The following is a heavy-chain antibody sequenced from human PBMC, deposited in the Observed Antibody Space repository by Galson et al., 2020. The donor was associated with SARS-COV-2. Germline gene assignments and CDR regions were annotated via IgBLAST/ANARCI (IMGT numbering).Heavy chain of an antibody. CDR2: ITPNNGDT. J-gene: IGHJ4*02. V-gene: IGHV1-2*02. D-gene: IGHD1-26*01. CDR1: GYIFTGYY. Sequence: ASVNVSCKASGYIFTGYYIHWVRQAPGQGLEWMGWITPNNGDTKYAQNFQGRVTMTSDTSINTAYMELIRLTSDDTAVYFCEVGATGTYDYWGQGTLVTVSS. CDR3: EVGATGTYDY.